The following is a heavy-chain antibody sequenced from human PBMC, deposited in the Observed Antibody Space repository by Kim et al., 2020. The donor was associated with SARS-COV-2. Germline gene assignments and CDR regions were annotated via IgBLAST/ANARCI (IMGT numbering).Heavy chain of an antibody. CDR3: ARGSIVATLYGMDV. D-gene: IGHD5-12*01. J-gene: IGHJ6*02. Sequence: AQKFQGRVTMTRNTSISTAYMELSSLRSEDTAVYYCARGSIVATLYGMDVWGQGTTVTVSS. V-gene: IGHV1-8*01.